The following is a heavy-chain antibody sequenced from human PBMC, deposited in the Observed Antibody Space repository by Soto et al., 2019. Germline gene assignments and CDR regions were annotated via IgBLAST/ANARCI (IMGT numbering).Heavy chain of an antibody. CDR3: TTDQDYYDSSGYYYGYGMDV. V-gene: IGHV3-15*07. D-gene: IGHD3-22*01. Sequence: GGSLRLSCAASGFTFSNAWMNWVRQAPGKGLEWVGRIKSKTDGGTTDYAAPVKGRFTISRDHSKNTLYLQMNSLKTEDTAVYYCTTDQDYYDSSGYYYGYGMDVWGQGTTVTVSS. J-gene: IGHJ6*02. CDR1: GFTFSNAW. CDR2: IKSKTDGGTT.